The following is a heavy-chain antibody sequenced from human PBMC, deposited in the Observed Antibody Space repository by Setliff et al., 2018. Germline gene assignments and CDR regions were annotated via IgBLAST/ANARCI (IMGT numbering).Heavy chain of an antibody. D-gene: IGHD6-6*01. CDR2: VHFTGST. J-gene: IGHJ4*02. V-gene: IGHV4-59*12. Sequence: PSETLSLTCTVSGASIRNFYWTWIRQPPGKGLEWIGYVHFTGSTNYNPSLKSRVTISIDTSKDQFSLKLISMTAADTAVYYCARGRNIAARLLDSWGQGTLVTVSS. CDR1: GASIRNFY. CDR3: ARGRNIAARLLDS.